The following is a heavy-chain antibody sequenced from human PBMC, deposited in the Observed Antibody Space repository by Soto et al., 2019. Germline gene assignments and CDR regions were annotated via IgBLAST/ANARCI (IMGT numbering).Heavy chain of an antibody. Sequence: SETLSLTCIVSGGSISTYYWSWIRQSPGKGLEWIGFVYYTGITKYNPSLNSRVTISVDTPKNQFSLTVTSMTAADTAIYYCARHRDFWTGVDYWGQGTPVTVSS. CDR3: ARHRDFWTGVDY. D-gene: IGHD3-3*01. CDR1: GGSISTYY. J-gene: IGHJ4*02. CDR2: VYYTGIT. V-gene: IGHV4-59*08.